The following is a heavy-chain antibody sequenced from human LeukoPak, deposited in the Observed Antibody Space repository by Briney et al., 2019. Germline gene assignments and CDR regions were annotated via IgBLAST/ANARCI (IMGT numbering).Heavy chain of an antibody. V-gene: IGHV3-33*01. J-gene: IGHJ4*01. CDR2: IWYDGTNK. D-gene: IGHD3-22*01. Sequence: GGSLRLSCAGSGFRFSNFGMHWVRQAPGKGLEWVAVIWYDGTNKYYVDSVKGRFTVSRDNSNNTLYLQMNSLRAEDTAVYYCARVEGEESSGHYPQYWGHGTLVTVSS. CDR1: GFRFSNFG. CDR3: ARVEGEESSGHYPQY.